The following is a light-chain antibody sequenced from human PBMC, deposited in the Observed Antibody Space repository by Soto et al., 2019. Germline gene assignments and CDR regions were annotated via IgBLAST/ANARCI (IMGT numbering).Light chain of an antibody. V-gene: IGLV2-14*01. J-gene: IGLJ1*01. CDR2: EVS. Sequence: QSVLTQPASVSGSPGQSITIYCTGTSGDVGGYKFVSWYQQHPGKAPKLMIYEVSNRPSGVSSRFSGSKSGNTASLTISGLQAEDEADYYCQSYDSSLSGSEVFGTGTKLTVL. CDR3: QSYDSSLSGSEV. CDR1: SGDVGGYKF.